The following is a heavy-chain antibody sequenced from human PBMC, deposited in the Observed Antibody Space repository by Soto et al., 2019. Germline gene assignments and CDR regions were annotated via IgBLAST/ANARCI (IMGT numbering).Heavy chain of an antibody. Sequence: SQTLSLTCDISGDSVSSNSGAWNWIRQTPSRGLEWLGRTYYRSKWYINYAVSVKSRITVNPDTSKNQFSLQLNSVTPEDTAVYYCARGSWDDVTGHYYMDVWGEGTTVTVSS. CDR2: TYYRSKWYI. CDR1: GDSVSSNSGA. V-gene: IGHV6-1*01. J-gene: IGHJ6*03. D-gene: IGHD1-1*01. CDR3: ARGSWDDVTGHYYMDV.